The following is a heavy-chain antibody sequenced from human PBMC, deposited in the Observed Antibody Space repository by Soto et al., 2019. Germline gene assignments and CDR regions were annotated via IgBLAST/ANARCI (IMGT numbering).Heavy chain of an antibody. J-gene: IGHJ4*02. Sequence: SETLSLTCTVSGGSISSGGYYWSWIRQHPGKGLEWIGYIYYSGSTYYNPSLKSRVTISVDTSKNQFSLKLSSVTAADTAVYYCARDRVFYCSGGSCNLIGYWGQGTLVTVSS. CDR3: ARDRVFYCSGGSCNLIGY. CDR1: GGSISSGGYY. V-gene: IGHV4-31*03. D-gene: IGHD2-15*01. CDR2: IYYSGST.